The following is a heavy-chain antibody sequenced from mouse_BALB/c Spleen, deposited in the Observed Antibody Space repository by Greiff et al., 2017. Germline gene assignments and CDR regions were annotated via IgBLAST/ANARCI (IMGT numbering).Heavy chain of an antibody. CDR3: ASITMLTSF. CDR1: GFTFSSYG. CDR2: INSNGGST. V-gene: IGHV5-6-3*01. Sequence: EVQGVESGGGLVQPGGSLKLSCAASGFTFSSYGMSWVRQTPDKRLELVATINSNGGSTYYPDSVKGRFTISRDNAKNTLYLRMSSLKSEYTAMYYCASITMLTSFWGQGTLVTVSA. D-gene: IGHD1-1*02. J-gene: IGHJ3*01.